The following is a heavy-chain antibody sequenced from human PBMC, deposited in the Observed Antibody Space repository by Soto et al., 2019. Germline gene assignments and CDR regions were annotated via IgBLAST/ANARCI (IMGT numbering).Heavy chain of an antibody. D-gene: IGHD2-15*01. CDR1: GFTFSSYS. Sequence: EVQLVESGGGLVKPGGSLRLSCAASGFTFSSYSMNWVRQAPGKGLEWVSSISSSSSYIYYADSVKGRFTISRDNAKNSLYLQMNSLRAEDTAVYYCATPVVVAATGDYWGQGTLVTVSS. CDR3: ATPVVVAATGDY. J-gene: IGHJ4*02. V-gene: IGHV3-21*01. CDR2: ISSSSSYI.